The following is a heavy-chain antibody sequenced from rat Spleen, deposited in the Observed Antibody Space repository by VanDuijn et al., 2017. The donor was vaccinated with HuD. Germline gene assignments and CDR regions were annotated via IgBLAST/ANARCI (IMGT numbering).Heavy chain of an antibody. Sequence: EVQLVESGGGLVQPGRSLKLSCAASGFTFSDYAMAWVRQAPGKGLEWVASITNTGGSTYYPDSVKGRFTISRDNAKSTLYLQMNSLRSEDTATYYCTRENWKPDYWGQGVMVTVSS. CDR1: GFTFSDYA. D-gene: IGHD4-2*01. CDR2: ITNTGGST. V-gene: IGHV5-31*01. CDR3: TRENWKPDY. J-gene: IGHJ2*01.